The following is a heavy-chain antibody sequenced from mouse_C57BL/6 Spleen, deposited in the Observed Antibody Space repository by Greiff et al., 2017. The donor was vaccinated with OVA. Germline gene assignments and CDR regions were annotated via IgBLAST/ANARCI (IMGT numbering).Heavy chain of an antibody. D-gene: IGHD1-1*01. V-gene: IGHV5-9-1*02. CDR3: TREGYGSSSRYAMDY. CDR1: GFTFSSYA. CDR2: ISSGGDYI. Sequence: EVQRVESGEGLVKPGGSLKLSCAASGFTFSSYAMSWVRQTPEKRLEWVAYISSGGDYIYYADTVKGRFTISRDNARNTLYLQMSSLKSEDTAMYYCTREGYGSSSRYAMDYWGQGTSVTVSS. J-gene: IGHJ4*01.